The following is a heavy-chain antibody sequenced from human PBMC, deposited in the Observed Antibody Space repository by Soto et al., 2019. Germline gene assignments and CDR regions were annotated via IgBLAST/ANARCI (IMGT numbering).Heavy chain of an antibody. D-gene: IGHD4-17*01. J-gene: IGHJ4*02. Sequence: PGGSLRLSCAASGFTFSSYGMHWVRQAPGKGLEWVAVIWYDGSNKYYADSVKGRFTISRDNSKNTLYLQMNSLSAEDTAVYYWARHDYGKYYFDYWGQGTPVTVSS. CDR1: GFTFSSYG. CDR2: IWYDGSNK. CDR3: ARHDYGKYYFDY. V-gene: IGHV3-33*01.